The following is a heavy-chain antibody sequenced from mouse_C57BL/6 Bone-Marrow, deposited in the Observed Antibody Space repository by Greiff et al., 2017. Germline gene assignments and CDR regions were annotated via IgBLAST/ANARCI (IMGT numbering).Heavy chain of an antibody. J-gene: IGHJ2*01. CDR3: ARGLGFDY. CDR2: IYPRSGNT. D-gene: IGHD4-1*01. V-gene: IGHV1-81*01. Sequence: VKLQESGAELARPAASVTLSCTASGYTFTSDGISWVKQRTGQGLEWIGEIYPRSGNTYYNEKFKGKATLTAYKSSSTAYMELRSLTSEDSAVYFCARGLGFDYWGQGTTLTVSS. CDR1: GYTFTSDG.